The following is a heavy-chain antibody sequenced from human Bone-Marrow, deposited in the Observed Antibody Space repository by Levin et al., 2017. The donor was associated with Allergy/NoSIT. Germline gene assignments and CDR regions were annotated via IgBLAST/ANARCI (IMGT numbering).Heavy chain of an antibody. CDR3: AQGMATIEFDY. D-gene: IGHD5-12*01. J-gene: IGHJ4*02. CDR2: ISYSGTT. V-gene: IGHV4-59*12. CDR1: GGSTSRSY. Sequence: SQTLSLPCTVSGGSTSRSYWSWIRPPPGKGLEWIGYISYSGTTDYNPSLKSRVTISIDTPKNQFSLRLRSVTAADTAVYYCAQGMATIEFDYWGQGALVTVSS.